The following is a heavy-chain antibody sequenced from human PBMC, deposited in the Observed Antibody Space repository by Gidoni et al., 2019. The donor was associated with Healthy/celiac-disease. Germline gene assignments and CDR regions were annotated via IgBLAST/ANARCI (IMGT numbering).Heavy chain of an antibody. V-gene: IGHV1-69*01. D-gene: IGHD3-10*01. Sequence: QVQLVQSGAEVKKPGSSVKVSCKASGGTFSSYAISWVRQAPGQGLEWMGGIIPIFGTANYAQKFQGRVTITADESTITAYMELSSLRSEDTAVYYCAVNYPRLLLFFGWFDPWGQGTLVTVSS. CDR1: GGTFSSYA. CDR2: IIPIFGTA. J-gene: IGHJ5*02. CDR3: AVNYPRLLLFFGWFDP.